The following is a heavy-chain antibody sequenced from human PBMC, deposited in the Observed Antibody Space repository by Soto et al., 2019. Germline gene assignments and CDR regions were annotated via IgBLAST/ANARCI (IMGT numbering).Heavy chain of an antibody. CDR2: IYYSGST. D-gene: IGHD7-27*01. CDR1: GGSISSYY. CDR3: ARSVSTGESAFDI. V-gene: IGHV4-59*01. J-gene: IGHJ3*02. Sequence: SETLSLTCTVSGGSISSYYWSWIRQPPGKGLEWIGYIYYSGSTNYNPSLKSRVTISVDTSKNQFSLKLSSVTAADTDVYYCARSVSTGESAFDIWGQGTMVTVSS.